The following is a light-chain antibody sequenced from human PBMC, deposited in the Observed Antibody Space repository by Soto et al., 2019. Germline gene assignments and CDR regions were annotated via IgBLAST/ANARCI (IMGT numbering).Light chain of an antibody. CDR1: QSVGSDY. CDR2: GAS. Sequence: DIVLRQSPGTLSLSPGERATLSCRASQSVGSDYLAWYQQKRGQAPRLLMYGASSRATGIPDRFSGSVSGTDFTLTISRQEPQDSAVYYCQQYGNLMYTFGQGTKLEIK. CDR3: QQYGNLMYT. J-gene: IGKJ2*01. V-gene: IGKV3-20*01.